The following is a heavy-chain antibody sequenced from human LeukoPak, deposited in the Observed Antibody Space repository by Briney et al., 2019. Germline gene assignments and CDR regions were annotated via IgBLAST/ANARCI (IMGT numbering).Heavy chain of an antibody. D-gene: IGHD2-21*02. V-gene: IGHV4-4*07. CDR1: GGSISSCY. CDR3: ARTYCGGDCRGYYYSYYMDV. Sequence: SETLSLTCTVSGGSISSCYWNWIRQPAGKGLEWIGRIHTSGSTNYNPSLKSRITISVDTSKNQFSLKLSSVTAADTAVYYCARTYCGGDCRGYYYSYYMDVWGKGTTVTISS. J-gene: IGHJ6*03. CDR2: IHTSGST.